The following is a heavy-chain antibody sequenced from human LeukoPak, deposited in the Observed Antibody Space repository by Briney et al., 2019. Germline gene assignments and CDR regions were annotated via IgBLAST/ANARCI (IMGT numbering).Heavy chain of an antibody. CDR3: ARGYYASGNQYYFDY. CDR2: IYYSGRT. CDR1: GGSISSSSYY. D-gene: IGHD3-10*01. V-gene: IGHV4-39*07. J-gene: IGHJ4*02. Sequence: SETLSLTCTASGGSISSSSYYWGWIRQPPGKGLEWIGSIYYSGRTYYNPSLKSRVTIFVDTSKNQVSLKLSSVTAADTALYYCARGYYASGNQYYFDYWGQGTLVTVSS.